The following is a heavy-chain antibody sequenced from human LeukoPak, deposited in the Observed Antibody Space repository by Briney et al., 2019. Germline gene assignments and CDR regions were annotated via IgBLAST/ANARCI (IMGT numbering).Heavy chain of an antibody. D-gene: IGHD3-22*01. J-gene: IGHJ4*02. V-gene: IGHV4-34*01. Sequence: PSETLSLTCAVYGGSFSGYYWSWIRQPPGKGLEWIGYIYHSGSTYFNPSPKSRVTISVDTSKNQFSLKLSSVTAADTAVYYCARGPDSSGYYYFDLWGQGTLVTVSS. CDR2: IYHSGST. CDR3: ARGPDSSGYYYFDL. CDR1: GGSFSGYY.